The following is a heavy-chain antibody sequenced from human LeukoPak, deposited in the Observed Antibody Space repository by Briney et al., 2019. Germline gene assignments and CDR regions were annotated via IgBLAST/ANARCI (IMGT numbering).Heavy chain of an antibody. V-gene: IGHV1-69*06. CDR3: ARASSDDTAMATPFAY. D-gene: IGHD5-18*01. CDR2: ITPIFGTA. J-gene: IGHJ4*02. CDR1: GGTFSNYA. Sequence: SVKVSCKASGGTFSNYAINWVRQALGQGLEWMGGITPIFGTANYVQKFQGRVTITADKSTRTAYMELSRLRSEDTAIYYCARASSDDTAMATPFAYWGQGTLVTVSS.